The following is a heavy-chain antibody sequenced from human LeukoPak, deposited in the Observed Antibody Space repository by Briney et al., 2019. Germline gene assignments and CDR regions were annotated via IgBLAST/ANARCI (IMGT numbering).Heavy chain of an antibody. Sequence: GGSLRLSCAASGFTFSSYGMHWVRQAPGKGLEWVAVISYDGSNKYYADSVKGRFTISRENAKNSLYLQMNSLRAGDTAVYYCAKVKSYSSGGLDAFDIWGQGTMVTVSS. V-gene: IGHV3-30*18. D-gene: IGHD6-19*01. CDR2: ISYDGSNK. J-gene: IGHJ3*02. CDR3: AKVKSYSSGGLDAFDI. CDR1: GFTFSSYG.